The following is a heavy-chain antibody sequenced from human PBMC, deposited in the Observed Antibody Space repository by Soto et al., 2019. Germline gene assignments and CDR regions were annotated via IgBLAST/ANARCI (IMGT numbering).Heavy chain of an antibody. CDR2: IDPSDSYT. D-gene: IGHD4-4*01. CDR1: GYSFTSYW. J-gene: IGHJ6*02. V-gene: IGHV5-10-1*01. Sequence: PGESLKISCKGSGYSFTSYWISWVRQMPGKGLEWMGRIDPSDSYTNYGPSFQGHVTISADKSISTAYLQWSSLKASDTAMYYCARQITVRDYYGMDVWGQGTTVTVSS. CDR3: ARQITVRDYYGMDV.